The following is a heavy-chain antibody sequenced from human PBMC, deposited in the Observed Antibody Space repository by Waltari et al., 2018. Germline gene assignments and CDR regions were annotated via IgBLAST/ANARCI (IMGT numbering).Heavy chain of an antibody. D-gene: IGHD6-13*01. Sequence: QVQLQESGPGLVKPSETLSLTCTVSGGSLSSSSYYWGWIRQPPGKGLEWIGSIYYSGSTYYNPSLKSRVTISVDTSKNQFSLKLSSVTAADTAVYYCARLRLVAAAGRPDYFDYWGQGTLVTVSS. CDR3: ARLRLVAAAGRPDYFDY. CDR2: IYYSGST. CDR1: GGSLSSSSYY. J-gene: IGHJ4*02. V-gene: IGHV4-39*07.